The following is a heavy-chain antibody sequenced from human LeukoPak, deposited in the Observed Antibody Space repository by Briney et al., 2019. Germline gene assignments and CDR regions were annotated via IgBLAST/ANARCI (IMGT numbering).Heavy chain of an antibody. J-gene: IGHJ2*01. CDR3: AKESGREAYFDL. CDR2: ISWNSGSI. Sequence: GGSLRLSCAASGFTVSSNYMSWVRQAPGKGLEWVSGISWNSGSIGYADSVKGRFTISRDNAKNSLYLQMNSLRAEDMALYYCAKESGREAYFDLWGRGTLVTVSS. D-gene: IGHD1-26*01. CDR1: GFTVSSNY. V-gene: IGHV3-9*03.